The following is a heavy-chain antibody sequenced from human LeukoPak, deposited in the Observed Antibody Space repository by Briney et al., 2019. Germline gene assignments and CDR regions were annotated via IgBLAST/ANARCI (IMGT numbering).Heavy chain of an antibody. CDR2: IIPIFDTA. CDR1: GGTFSSYA. D-gene: IGHD1-26*01. CDR3: ARISLGAIWGYYYGMDV. J-gene: IGHJ6*02. Sequence: GASVKVSCKASGGTFSSYAICWVRQAPGQGLEWMGGIIPIFDTADYAQKFQGRVTITADESTSTAYMELSSLRSEDTAVFYCARISLGAIWGYYYGMDVWGQGTTVTASS. V-gene: IGHV1-69*13.